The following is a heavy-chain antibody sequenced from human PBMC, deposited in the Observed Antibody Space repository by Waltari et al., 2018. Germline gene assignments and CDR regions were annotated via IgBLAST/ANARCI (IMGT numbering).Heavy chain of an antibody. V-gene: IGHV3-21*02. CDR3: ASLASI. D-gene: IGHD3-3*02. CDR1: GFSFSIYP. J-gene: IGHJ4*02. Sequence: EVQLVESGGGLVKPGGSLRLSCEASGFSFSIYPMSWVRQAPGKGLEWVAFISVNSEYIFYADSVRGRFTISRDNAKNSLYLQMNSLTAEDTAVYYCASLASIWGQGTLVTVSS. CDR2: ISVNSEYI.